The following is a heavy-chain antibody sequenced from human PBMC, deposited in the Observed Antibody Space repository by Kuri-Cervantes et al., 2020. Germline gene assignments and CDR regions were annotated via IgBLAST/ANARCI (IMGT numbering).Heavy chain of an antibody. Sequence: ETPSLTCAPSPFSLSDYYMSWIRPAPGKGLEWVSYISSSSTIYYADSVKGRFTISRDNAKNSLYLQMNSLRDEDTAVYYCARVYCSGGSCYVGWYFDLWGRGTLVTVSS. CDR3: ARVYCSGGSCYVGWYFDL. CDR2: ISSSSTI. J-gene: IGHJ2*01. D-gene: IGHD2-15*01. CDR1: PFSLSDYY. V-gene: IGHV3-69-1*01.